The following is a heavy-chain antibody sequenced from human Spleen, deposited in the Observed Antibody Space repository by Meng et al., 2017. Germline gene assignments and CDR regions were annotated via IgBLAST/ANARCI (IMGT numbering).Heavy chain of an antibody. J-gene: IGHJ4*02. D-gene: IGHD3-10*01. V-gene: IGHV1-18*01. CDR2: FVSNADT. CDR3: ARGTPGRSYSDY. Sequence: QVQPVQSGAEVKKPGASVWISCKASGYTSASYGISWFRQAPGQGLEWMGWFVSNADTYPAQKFQGRVTMTRDTHTSTDFMELRSLRFDDTAVYYCARGTPGRSYSDYWGQGTLVTVSS. CDR1: GYTSASYG.